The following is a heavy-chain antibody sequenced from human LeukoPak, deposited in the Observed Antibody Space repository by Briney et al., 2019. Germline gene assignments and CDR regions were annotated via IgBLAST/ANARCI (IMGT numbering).Heavy chain of an antibody. CDR1: GYSFTSYW. V-gene: IGHV5-51*01. CDR3: ARHEDGGSYYHWFDP. Sequence: PGESLKISCKGSGYSFTSYWIGWVRQMPGKGLEWMGIIYPGDSDTRYSPSFQGQVTISADKSISTAYLQWSSLKASDTAMYYCARHEDGGSYYHWFDPWGQGTLVTVSS. CDR2: IYPGDSDT. D-gene: IGHD1-26*01. J-gene: IGHJ5*02.